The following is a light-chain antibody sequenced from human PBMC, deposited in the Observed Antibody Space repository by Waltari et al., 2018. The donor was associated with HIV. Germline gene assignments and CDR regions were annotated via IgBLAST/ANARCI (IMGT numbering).Light chain of an antibody. CDR2: TAS. V-gene: IGKV1-9*01. CDR3: QQFKSYPFT. J-gene: IGKJ2*01. Sequence: DLHLTQSPAYLSASVGDRVTLTCRASEGISRFLAWYQQEPGKAPKLLIYTASTLQSGVPSRFSGSGSGTEFTLTVTSLQPEDFATYYCQQFKSYPFTFGQGTELGIK. CDR1: EGISRF.